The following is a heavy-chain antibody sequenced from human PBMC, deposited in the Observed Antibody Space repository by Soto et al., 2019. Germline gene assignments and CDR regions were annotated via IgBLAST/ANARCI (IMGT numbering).Heavy chain of an antibody. Sequence: QVQLVQSGPEVKKPGASVKISCKTSGYTFTSYGISWVRQAPGQGLEWMGWISTYKGNTNYAQKFQGRVTMTTDTSTSTAYMELRSLRSDDTAVYYCATRSPAFDYWGQGTLVTVSS. CDR3: ATRSPAFDY. CDR2: ISTYKGNT. J-gene: IGHJ4*02. CDR1: GYTFTSYG. V-gene: IGHV1-18*01.